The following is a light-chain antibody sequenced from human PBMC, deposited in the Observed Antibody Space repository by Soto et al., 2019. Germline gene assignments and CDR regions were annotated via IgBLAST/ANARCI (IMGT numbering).Light chain of an antibody. CDR1: QSVRTN. J-gene: IGKJ1*01. Sequence: IVMTQSPATLAVSPGDRATLSCRASQSVRTNLAWYQQKPGQAPRLLIYGASTRATGIPARFSGSGSGTEFTLTISGLQSEDFAVYYCQQYNNWPRTFGQGTKVDIK. V-gene: IGKV3-15*01. CDR3: QQYNNWPRT. CDR2: GAS.